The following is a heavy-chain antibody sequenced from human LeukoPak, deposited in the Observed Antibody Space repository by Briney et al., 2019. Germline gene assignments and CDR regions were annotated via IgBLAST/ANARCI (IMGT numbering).Heavy chain of an antibody. Sequence: GGSLRLSCTASGCIFGDSAMSWIRQAPGKGLELVGFIRSKTYGGTTEYAASVKGRFTISRDDSKSINYKGLNLQKANDTAVRSCAREVGPVWGKGTTVTVS. J-gene: IGHJ6*03. CDR3: AREVGPV. CDR2: IRSKTYGGTT. V-gene: IGHV3-49*03. CDR1: GCIFGDSA.